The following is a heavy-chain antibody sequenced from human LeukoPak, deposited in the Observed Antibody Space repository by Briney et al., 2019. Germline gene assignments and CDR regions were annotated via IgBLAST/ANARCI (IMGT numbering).Heavy chain of an antibody. CDR2: IYYSGST. CDR1: GGSVSSGSYY. D-gene: IGHD5-18*01. Sequence: SETLSLTGTVSGGSVSSGSYYWSWIRQPPGKGLEWIGYIYYSGSTNYNPSLKSRVTISVDTSKNQFSLKLSSVTAADTAVYYCARGLGYSYGYSDYWGQGTLVTVSS. CDR3: ARGLGYSYGYSDY. J-gene: IGHJ4*02. V-gene: IGHV4-61*01.